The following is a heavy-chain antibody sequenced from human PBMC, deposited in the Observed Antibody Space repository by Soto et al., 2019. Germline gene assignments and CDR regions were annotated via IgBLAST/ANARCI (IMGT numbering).Heavy chain of an antibody. CDR1: GFIFSNYE. Sequence: PGGSLRLSCAASGFIFSNYEMNWVRQAPGKGLEWLSSISSSGTTIYYADSVKGRFSISRDNAKDSLYLQMNSLRAEDTAVYYCARGRGLFADYWGQGTLVTVSS. CDR3: ARGRGLFADY. CDR2: ISSSGTTI. V-gene: IGHV3-48*03. J-gene: IGHJ4*02. D-gene: IGHD5-12*01.